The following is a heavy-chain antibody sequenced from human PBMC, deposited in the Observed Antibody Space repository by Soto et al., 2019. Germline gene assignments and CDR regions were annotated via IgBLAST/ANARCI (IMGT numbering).Heavy chain of an antibody. J-gene: IGHJ4*02. CDR3: AKVSRGIGVVPAARN. Sequence: EVQLLESGGGLEQPEGSLRLSCVGSGHTFHNYAMTWVRQAPGKGLEWVSGISGSGGSTYYADSVRGRFTISRDDSKNTLYLQMNSLRAEDTAVYYCAKVSRGIGVVPAARNWGQGTLVTVSS. V-gene: IGHV3-23*01. D-gene: IGHD2-2*01. CDR2: ISGSGGST. CDR1: GHTFHNYA.